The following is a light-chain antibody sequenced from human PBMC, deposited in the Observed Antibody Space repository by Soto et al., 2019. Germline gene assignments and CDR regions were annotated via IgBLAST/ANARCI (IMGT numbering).Light chain of an antibody. CDR3: QQYYATPFT. CDR1: QSVLYSSNNKNY. Sequence: DIVMTQSPDSLAVSLGERATINCKSSQSVLYSSNNKNYLAWYQQKPGQPPKLLIYWASTRESGVPDRFSGRGSGTDFTLTISSLQAEDVAIDYCQQYYATPFTFGQGTKLEIK. J-gene: IGKJ2*01. CDR2: WAS. V-gene: IGKV4-1*01.